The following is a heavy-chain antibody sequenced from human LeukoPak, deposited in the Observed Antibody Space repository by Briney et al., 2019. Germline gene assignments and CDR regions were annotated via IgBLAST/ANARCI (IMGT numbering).Heavy chain of an antibody. V-gene: IGHV4-59*01. CDR2: IYYSGST. D-gene: IGHD2-2*01. J-gene: IGHJ4*02. CDR1: GGSISSYY. Sequence: SETLSLTCTVSGGSISSYYRSWIRQPPGKGLEWIGYIYYSGSTNYNPSLKSRVTISVDTSKNQFPLKLSSVTAADTAVYYCARESPYCSSTSCYTDYWGQGTLVTVSS. CDR3: ARESPYCSSTSCYTDY.